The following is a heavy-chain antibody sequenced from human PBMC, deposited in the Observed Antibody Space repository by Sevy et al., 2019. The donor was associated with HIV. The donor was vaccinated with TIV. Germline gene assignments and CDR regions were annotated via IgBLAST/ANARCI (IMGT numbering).Heavy chain of an antibody. Sequence: GGSLRLSCKGFGYRFSDYWIGWVRQMPGKGLEWMGIIYPGDSDTSYSPSFQGQVTISADKSISTAYLQWSTLKASDTAMYFCARGARGTLPSYYYYTLDVWGQGTTVTVSS. J-gene: IGHJ6*02. CDR1: GYRFSDYW. V-gene: IGHV5-51*01. D-gene: IGHD1-1*01. CDR3: ARGARGTLPSYYYYTLDV. CDR2: IYPGDSDT.